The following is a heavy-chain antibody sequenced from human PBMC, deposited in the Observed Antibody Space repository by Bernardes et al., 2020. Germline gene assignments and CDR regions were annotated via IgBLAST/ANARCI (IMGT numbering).Heavy chain of an antibody. CDR3: ARDGSGWDS. D-gene: IGHD6-19*01. V-gene: IGHV4-34*01. Sequence: SETLSLTCAVYGGSFRGYYWSWIRQPPGKGLEWIGEINHSGSTNYNPSLKSRVTISVDTSKNQFSLKLSSVTAADTAVYYCARDGSGWDSWGQGTLVTVSS. CDR1: GGSFRGYY. J-gene: IGHJ4*02. CDR2: INHSGST.